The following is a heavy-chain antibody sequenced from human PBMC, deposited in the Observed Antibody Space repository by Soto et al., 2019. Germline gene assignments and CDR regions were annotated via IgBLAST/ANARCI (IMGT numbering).Heavy chain of an antibody. V-gene: IGHV3-30*18. CDR3: AKDLRGNDPYYFDY. CDR1: GFTFSNNG. D-gene: IGHD1-1*01. Sequence: GGALRLSCAASGFTFSNNGMHWVRQAPGKGLEWVAVISYDGSNKYYADSVKGRFTISRDNSKNTLYLQMNSLRAEDTAVYYCAKDLRGNDPYYFDYWGQGTLVTVSS. CDR2: ISYDGSNK. J-gene: IGHJ4*02.